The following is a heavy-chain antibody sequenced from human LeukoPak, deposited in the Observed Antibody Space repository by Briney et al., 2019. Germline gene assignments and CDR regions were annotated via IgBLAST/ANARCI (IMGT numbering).Heavy chain of an antibody. J-gene: IGHJ4*02. Sequence: GGSLRLSCAASGFTFSSYEMNWVRQAPGKGLEWVSYISSSGSTIYYADSVKGRFTISRDNSKNMLYLQMNSLRAEDTAVYYCAKSGLNRFDYWGQGTLVTVSS. V-gene: IGHV3-48*03. D-gene: IGHD2-15*01. CDR2: ISSSGSTI. CDR1: GFTFSSYE. CDR3: AKSGLNRFDY.